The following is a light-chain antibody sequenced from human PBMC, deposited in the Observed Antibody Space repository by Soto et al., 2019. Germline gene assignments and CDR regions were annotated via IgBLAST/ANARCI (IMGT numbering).Light chain of an antibody. CDR1: QSVTTY. Sequence: EIVLTQSPATLSLSPGERATLSCRASQSVTTYLAWYQQKPGQAPRLLIYDASKRATGIPARFSGSGSGSDFTLTINSLEPEDFAVYYCQQNSNWQGTFGRGTKVDIK. J-gene: IGKJ1*01. CDR3: QQNSNWQGT. CDR2: DAS. V-gene: IGKV3-11*01.